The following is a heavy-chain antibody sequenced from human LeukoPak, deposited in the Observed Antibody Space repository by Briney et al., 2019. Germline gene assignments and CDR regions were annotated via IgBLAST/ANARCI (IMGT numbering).Heavy chain of an antibody. J-gene: IGHJ4*02. CDR2: ISSSNNYI. Sequence: GGSLRLSCAASGLSFRTYTMNWVRQAPGKGLEWVSSISSSNNYIYYADSVKGRFTISRDNAKNLLYLQMNSLRGEDTAVYYCVTDWVLGGDGEYWGQGTLVTVSS. CDR3: VTDWVLGGDGEY. V-gene: IGHV3-21*01. D-gene: IGHD3-10*01. CDR1: GLSFRTYT.